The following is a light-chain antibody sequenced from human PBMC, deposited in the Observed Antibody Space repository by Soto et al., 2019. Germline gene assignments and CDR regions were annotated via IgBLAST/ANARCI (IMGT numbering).Light chain of an antibody. CDR3: QTWVSGIRV. Sequence: QLVLTQSPSASASLGASVKLTCTLTTGHSNYAIAWHQQQPEKGPRYLMKLNSDGSHSKGDGIPDRFSGSSSGAERYLTISSLQSEDEADYYCQTWVSGIRVFGGGTKVTVL. CDR1: TGHSNYA. CDR2: LNSDGSH. V-gene: IGLV4-69*01. J-gene: IGLJ3*02.